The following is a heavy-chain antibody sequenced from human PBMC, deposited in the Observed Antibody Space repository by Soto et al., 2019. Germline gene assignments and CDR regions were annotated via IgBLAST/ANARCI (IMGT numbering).Heavy chain of an antibody. V-gene: IGHV3-15*01. CDR3: APNCSIDY. J-gene: IGHJ4*02. CDR1: GFTLSNAW. CDR2: IKNKIEGGTT. D-gene: IGHD7-27*01. Sequence: PXGSLVXAXKAXGFTLSNAWVSWVRQAPGKGLEWVVRIKNKIEGGTTDYAAPVKGRFTISRDDSKNMLYLQMNSLITDDTEVYYCAPNCSIDYWGQGTTVTVSS.